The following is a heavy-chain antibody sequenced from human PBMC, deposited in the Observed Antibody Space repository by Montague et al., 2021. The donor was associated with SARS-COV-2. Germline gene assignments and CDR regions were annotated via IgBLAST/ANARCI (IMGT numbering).Heavy chain of an antibody. J-gene: IGHJ6*02. CDR3: ARVRAVPAAMRIFSLGRSYYGMDV. CDR1: GGSFSGYY. D-gene: IGHD2-2*01. CDR2: INHSGST. Sequence: SETLSLTCAVYGGSFSGYYWSWIRQPPGKGLEWIGEINHSGSTNYNPSLKSRVTISVGTSKNQFSLKLSSVTAADTAVYYRARVRAVPAAMRIFSLGRSYYGMDVWGQGTTVTVSS. V-gene: IGHV4-34*01.